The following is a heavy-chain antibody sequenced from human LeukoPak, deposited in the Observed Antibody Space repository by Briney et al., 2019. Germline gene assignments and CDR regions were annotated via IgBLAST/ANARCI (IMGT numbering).Heavy chain of an antibody. V-gene: IGHV3-21*01. D-gene: IGHD5-12*01. CDR2: ISSSSSYI. CDR3: ARDLGDGYDLGSDY. Sequence: GGSLRLSCAASGFTFSSYSMNWVRQAPGKGLEWVSSISSSSSYIYYADSVKGRFTISRDSAKNSLYLQMNSLRAEDRAVYYCARDLGDGYDLGSDYWGQGTLVTVSS. J-gene: IGHJ4*02. CDR1: GFTFSSYS.